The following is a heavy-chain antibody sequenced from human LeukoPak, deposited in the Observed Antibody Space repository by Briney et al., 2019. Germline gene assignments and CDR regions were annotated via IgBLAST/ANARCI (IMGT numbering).Heavy chain of an antibody. Sequence: AGTLTLTCPVSGSTFNGCELDWVWIGQPPGLEWVLYISVSGRTKNYAACVKGRFRFSRDNAKNSLYLHMNSLRAEDTAVYCCVRGCWTSWGQGTLVTVSS. J-gene: IGHJ4*02. V-gene: IGHV3-48*03. D-gene: IGHD3/OR15-3a*01. CDR3: VRGCWTS. CDR2: ISVSGRTK. CDR1: GSTFNGCE.